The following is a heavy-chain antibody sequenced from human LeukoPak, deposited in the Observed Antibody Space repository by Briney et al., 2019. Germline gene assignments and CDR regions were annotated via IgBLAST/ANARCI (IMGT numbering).Heavy chain of an antibody. V-gene: IGHV3-21*01. CDR3: ARDLRYSSSWYLSPFDY. D-gene: IGHD6-13*01. J-gene: IGHJ4*02. Sequence: GGSLRLSCVASGFTFSSYSMNWVRQAPGKGLERVSSISSSSSYIYYADSVKGRFTISRDNAKNSLYLQMNSLRAEDTAVYYCARDLRYSSSWYLSPFDYWGQGTLVTVSS. CDR2: ISSSSSYI. CDR1: GFTFSSYS.